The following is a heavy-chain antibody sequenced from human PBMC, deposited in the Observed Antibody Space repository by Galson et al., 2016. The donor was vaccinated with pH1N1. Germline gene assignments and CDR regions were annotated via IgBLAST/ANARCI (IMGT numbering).Heavy chain of an antibody. CDR1: GGSISSTSYY. D-gene: IGHD4-17*01. CDR2: IYYTGST. V-gene: IGHV4-39*01. Sequence: SKTLSLTCTVSGGSISSTSYYWDWIRKPPGKGLEWIGSIYYTGSTYYNPPLKSRVTISVDTSKNQFSLKLSSVTAADTAVYYCAIHGYGDYVGWFDPWGQGTLVTVS. CDR3: AIHGYGDYVGWFDP. J-gene: IGHJ5*02.